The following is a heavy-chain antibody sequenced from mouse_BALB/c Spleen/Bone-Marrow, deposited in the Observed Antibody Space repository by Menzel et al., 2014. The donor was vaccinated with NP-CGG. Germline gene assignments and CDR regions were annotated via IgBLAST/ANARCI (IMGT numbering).Heavy chain of an antibody. D-gene: IGHD1-1*01. CDR1: GYSFTGYY. J-gene: IGHJ2*01. CDR2: INPNNGAT. Sequence: DVQLVESGPELVKPGASVKISCKASGYSFTGYYMHWVKQSHVKSLEWIGRINPNNGATSYNQNFKDKASLTVDKSSSTAYMELHSLTSEDSAVYYCARYYYGSSNFDYCGQGTIFTSSS. V-gene: IGHV1-26*01. CDR3: ARYYYGSSNFDY.